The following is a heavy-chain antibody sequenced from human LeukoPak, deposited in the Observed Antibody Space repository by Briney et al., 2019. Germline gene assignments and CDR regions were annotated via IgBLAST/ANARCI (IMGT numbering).Heavy chain of an antibody. D-gene: IGHD6-19*01. V-gene: IGHV1-18*01. CDR2: ISAYNGNT. Sequence: ASVTVSFTASGYTFTIYGISWVRQAPGQGLEWMGWISAYNGNTNYSQKLQGRVTMTTDTSTSTAYMELRSLRSDDTAVYYCARDSWGQWLVREYFDYWGQGTLVTVSS. CDR1: GYTFTIYG. J-gene: IGHJ4*02. CDR3: ARDSWGQWLVREYFDY.